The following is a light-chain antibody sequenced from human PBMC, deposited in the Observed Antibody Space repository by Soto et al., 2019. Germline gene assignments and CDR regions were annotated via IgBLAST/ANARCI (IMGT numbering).Light chain of an antibody. CDR3: SSYTSSSTWV. V-gene: IGLV2-14*01. J-gene: IGLJ3*02. CDR2: EVS. Sequence: QSALTQPASVSGSPGQSITISCTGTSSDVGGYNYVSWYQQHPAKAPKLMIYEVSNWPSGVSNRFSGSKSGNTASLTISGLQAEDEADYYCSSYTSSSTWVFGGGTKLTVL. CDR1: SSDVGGYNY.